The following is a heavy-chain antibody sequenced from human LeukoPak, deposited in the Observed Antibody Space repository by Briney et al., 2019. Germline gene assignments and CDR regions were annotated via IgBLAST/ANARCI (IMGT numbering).Heavy chain of an antibody. CDR1: GGSISSSSYY. CDR3: ARSSKYSSSVDY. V-gene: IGHV4-39*07. J-gene: IGHJ4*02. D-gene: IGHD6-6*01. Sequence: SETLSLTCTVSGGSISSSSYYWGWIRQPPGKGLEWIGSIYYSGSTYYNPSLKSRVTISVDTSKNQFSLKLSSVTAADTAVYYCARSSKYSSSVDYWGQGTLVTVSS. CDR2: IYYSGST.